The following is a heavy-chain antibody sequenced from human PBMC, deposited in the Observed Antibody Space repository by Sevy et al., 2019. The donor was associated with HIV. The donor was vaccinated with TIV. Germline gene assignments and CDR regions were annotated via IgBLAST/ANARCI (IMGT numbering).Heavy chain of an antibody. CDR2: IKRDGSEK. CDR3: ARDCNSATCLWGLDV. D-gene: IGHD1-26*01. V-gene: IGHV3-7*03. J-gene: IGHJ6*02. CDR1: GFTFSNYW. Sequence: GGSLRLSCVASGFTFSNYWMSWVRQAPGKGLEWVANIKRDGSEKYYVASVKGRFTISRDNAKTSLYLQMNSLRDEDTAVYYCARDCNSATCLWGLDVWGPGTTVTVSS.